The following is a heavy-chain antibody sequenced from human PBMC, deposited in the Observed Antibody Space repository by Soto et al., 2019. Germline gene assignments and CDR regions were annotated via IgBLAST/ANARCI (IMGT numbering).Heavy chain of an antibody. CDR1: GFTFSNYA. V-gene: IGHV3-23*01. D-gene: IGHD3-22*01. Sequence: SLRLSCAASGFTFSNYAMTWVRQAPGKGLEWVSALSGSGVSTYYADSVMGRFTISRDNSKNTVYLQMNSLRAEDTAVYYCAKIESRFYYDSTGYYTFDYWGQGTLVTVSS. CDR3: AKIESRFYYDSTGYYTFDY. J-gene: IGHJ4*02. CDR2: LSGSGVST.